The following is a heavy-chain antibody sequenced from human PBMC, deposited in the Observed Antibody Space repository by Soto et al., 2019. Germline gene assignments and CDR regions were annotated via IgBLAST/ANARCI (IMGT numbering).Heavy chain of an antibody. D-gene: IGHD6-19*01. CDR2: IYYSGST. J-gene: IGHJ4*02. CDR1: GGSISSSSYY. Sequence: SETLSLTCTVSGGSISSSSYYWGWIRQPPGKGLEWIGSIYYSGSTYYNPSLKSRVTISVDTSKNQFSLKLSSVTAADTAVYYCARHAGYSSGWSSGYWGQGTLVTVSS. CDR3: ARHAGYSSGWSSGY. V-gene: IGHV4-39*01.